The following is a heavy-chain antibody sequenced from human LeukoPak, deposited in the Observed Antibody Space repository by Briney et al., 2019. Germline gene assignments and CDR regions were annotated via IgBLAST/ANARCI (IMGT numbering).Heavy chain of an antibody. J-gene: IGHJ4*02. Sequence: SETLSLTCTVSSGSISSYYWSWIRQPPGKGLEWIGYIYYSGSTNYNPSLKSRVTISVDTSKNQFSLKLSSMTAADTAVYYCARDPSAMAGYFDYWGQGTLVTVSS. CDR2: IYYSGST. D-gene: IGHD6-19*01. CDR3: ARDPSAMAGYFDY. CDR1: SGSISSYY. V-gene: IGHV4-59*01.